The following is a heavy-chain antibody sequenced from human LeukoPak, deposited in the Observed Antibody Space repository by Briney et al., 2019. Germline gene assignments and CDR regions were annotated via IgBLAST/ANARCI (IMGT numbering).Heavy chain of an antibody. Sequence: GGSLRLSCAASGFTFSSYGMHWVRQAPGKGLEWVAVIWYDGSNKYYADSVKGRFTISRDNSKNTLYLQMNSLRAEDTAVYYCAKELLTNYYFDYWGQGTLVTVSS. D-gene: IGHD1/OR15-1a*01. CDR1: GFTFSSYG. CDR2: IWYDGSNK. CDR3: AKELLTNYYFDY. J-gene: IGHJ4*02. V-gene: IGHV3-33*06.